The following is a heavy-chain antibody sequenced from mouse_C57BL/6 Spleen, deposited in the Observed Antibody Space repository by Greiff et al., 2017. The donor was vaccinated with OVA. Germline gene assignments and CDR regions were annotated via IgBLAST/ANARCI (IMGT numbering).Heavy chain of an antibody. CDR1: GYSFTGYF. V-gene: IGHV1-20*01. CDR2: INPYNGDT. D-gene: IGHD3-2*02. J-gene: IGHJ3*01. CDR3: ARIPIGYGFAY. Sequence: EVKLMESGPELVKPGDSVKISCKASGYSFTGYFMNWVMQSHGKSLEWIGRINPYNGDTFYNQKFKGKATLTVDKSSSTAHMELRSLTSEDSAVYYCARIPIGYGFAYWGQGTLVTVSA.